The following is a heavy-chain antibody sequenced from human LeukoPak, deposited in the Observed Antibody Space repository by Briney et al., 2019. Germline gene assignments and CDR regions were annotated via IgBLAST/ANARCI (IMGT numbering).Heavy chain of an antibody. CDR3: ARFIGAVAAYDY. J-gene: IGHJ4*02. Sequence: ASVKVSCKASGYTFTSYGISWVRQAPGQGLERMGWISAYNGNTNYAQKLQGRVTMTTDTSTSTACMELRSLRSDDTAVYYCARFIGAVAAYDYWGQGTLVTVSS. D-gene: IGHD6-19*01. CDR2: ISAYNGNT. V-gene: IGHV1-18*01. CDR1: GYTFTSYG.